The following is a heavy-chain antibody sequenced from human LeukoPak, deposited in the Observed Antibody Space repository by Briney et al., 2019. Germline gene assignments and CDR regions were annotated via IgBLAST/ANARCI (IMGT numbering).Heavy chain of an antibody. D-gene: IGHD6-6*01. V-gene: IGHV4-34*01. CDR1: GGSFSGYY. CDR3: ARSNGGRIAARPERQRYYYYGMDV. Sequence: PSETLSLTCAVYGGSFSGYYWSWIRQPPGKGLEWIGEINHSGSTNYNPSLKSRVTISVDTSKNQFSLKLSSVTAADTAVYYCARSNGGRIAARPERQRYYYYGMDVWGQGTTVTVSS. CDR2: INHSGST. J-gene: IGHJ6*02.